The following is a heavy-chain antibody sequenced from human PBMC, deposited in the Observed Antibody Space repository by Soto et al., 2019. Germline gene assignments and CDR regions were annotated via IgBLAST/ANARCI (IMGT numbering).Heavy chain of an antibody. CDR1: GFTLSSYA. V-gene: IGHV3-30-3*01. CDR3: ARDMYYYDSSGYLGY. CDR2: ISYDGSNK. D-gene: IGHD3-22*01. J-gene: IGHJ4*02. Sequence: GGSLRLSCAVSGFTLSSYAMHWVRPPPGKVLECVAVISYDGSNKYYADSVKSRFTISRDNSKNTLYLQMNSLRAEDTAVYYCARDMYYYDSSGYLGYWGQGTLVTVSS.